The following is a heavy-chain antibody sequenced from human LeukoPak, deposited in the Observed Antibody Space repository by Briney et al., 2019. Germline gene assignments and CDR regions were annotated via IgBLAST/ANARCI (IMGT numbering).Heavy chain of an antibody. J-gene: IGHJ4*02. Sequence: PGGSLRLSCAASGFSFTSSAMSWVRQAPGKGLEWVSTISGSAGTRYYADSVKGRFTISRDNSKNTLYLQMNSLRAEDTAVYYCAKDIYADSLYYFDYWGQGTLVTVSS. CDR1: GFSFTSSA. V-gene: IGHV3-23*01. CDR3: AKDIYADSLYYFDY. CDR2: ISGSAGTR. D-gene: IGHD2-2*01.